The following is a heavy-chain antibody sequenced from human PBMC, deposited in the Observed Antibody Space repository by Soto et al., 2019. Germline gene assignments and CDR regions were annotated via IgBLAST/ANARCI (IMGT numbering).Heavy chain of an antibody. CDR1: GGSVYSNGHY. CDR2: IDNNGVT. Sequence: SETLSLTCIVSGGSVYSNGHYWGWIRQPPGKGLEWIGSIDNNGVTNYNSSLKSRVTISRDTSKNQFSLRLTSVTAADAAVYYCGKILVGATGHTDADSWGPGTLVTVSS. J-gene: IGHJ4*02. V-gene: IGHV4-39*01. CDR3: GKILVGATGHTDADS. D-gene: IGHD2-15*01.